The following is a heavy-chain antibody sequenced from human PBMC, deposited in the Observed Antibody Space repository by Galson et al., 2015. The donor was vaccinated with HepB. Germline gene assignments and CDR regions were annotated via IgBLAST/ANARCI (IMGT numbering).Heavy chain of an antibody. Sequence: SLRLSCAASGFAFSSYAMSWVRQAPGKGLEWVSAISVSGGSTYYADSVKGRFTVSRDNSKSTLYLQMNSLRAEDTALYYCAKRRGGSYYDAFDIWGQGTMVTVSS. J-gene: IGHJ3*02. CDR3: AKRRGGSYYDAFDI. CDR2: ISVSGGST. CDR1: GFAFSSYA. D-gene: IGHD1-26*01. V-gene: IGHV3-23*01.